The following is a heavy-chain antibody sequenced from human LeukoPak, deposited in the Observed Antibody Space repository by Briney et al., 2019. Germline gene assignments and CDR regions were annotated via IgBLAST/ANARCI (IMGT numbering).Heavy chain of an antibody. V-gene: IGHV3-30*07. Sequence: GGSLRLSCAASGFTFSSHALHWVRQAPGKGLEWVAIISYDGSNKYYADSVKGRFTISRDNSKNTLYLQMNSLRAEDTAVYYCAKTGEWELLQYYFDYWGQGTLVTVSS. J-gene: IGHJ4*02. CDR1: GFTFSSHA. D-gene: IGHD1-26*01. CDR2: ISYDGSNK. CDR3: AKTGEWELLQYYFDY.